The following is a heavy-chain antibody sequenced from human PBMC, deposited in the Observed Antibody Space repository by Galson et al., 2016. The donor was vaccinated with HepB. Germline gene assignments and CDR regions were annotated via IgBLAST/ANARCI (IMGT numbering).Heavy chain of an antibody. D-gene: IGHD4-17*01. CDR1: GFPFSSYW. CDR3: ARESPTTAGAFDI. V-gene: IGHV3-74*01. J-gene: IGHJ3*02. Sequence: SLRLSCAASGFPFSSYWMHWVRQAPGKGLVWVSRIHSDGSTTSYADSVKGRFTVSRDNAKNTLYMQMNSLGAEDTAVYYCARESPTTAGAFDIWGQGTMVTVSS. CDR2: IHSDGSTT.